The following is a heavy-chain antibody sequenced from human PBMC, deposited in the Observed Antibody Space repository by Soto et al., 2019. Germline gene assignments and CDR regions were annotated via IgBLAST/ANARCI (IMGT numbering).Heavy chain of an antibody. CDR3: ARERGRPDLRDTHYYDSSDLDYGMDV. CDR2: INQDGSEK. CDR1: GFTFSSYW. D-gene: IGHD3-22*01. J-gene: IGHJ6*02. V-gene: IGHV3-7*01. Sequence: SEGSLRLSCAASGFTFSSYWMTWVRQAPGKGLEWVANINQDGSEKYSMDSMKGRFTISRDNAKNSLLLQQNSLRAEDTAVYYCARERGRPDLRDTHYYDSSDLDYGMDVWGQGTTVTVSS.